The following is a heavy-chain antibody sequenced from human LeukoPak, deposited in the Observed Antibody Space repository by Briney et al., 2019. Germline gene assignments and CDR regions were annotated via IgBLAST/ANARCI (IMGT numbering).Heavy chain of an antibody. V-gene: IGHV1-2*02. D-gene: IGHD3-16*01. CDR3: ARDPAGPGGFNY. CDR1: GYTFTGYY. Sequence: ASVTVSCKASGYTFTGYYIHWVRQAPGQGLEWMGWINPNSGGTNYAPKFQGKITMTRDTSIITAYMELSRLRSDDTAIYYCARDPAGPGGFNYWGQGTLVTVSS. CDR2: INPNSGGT. J-gene: IGHJ4*02.